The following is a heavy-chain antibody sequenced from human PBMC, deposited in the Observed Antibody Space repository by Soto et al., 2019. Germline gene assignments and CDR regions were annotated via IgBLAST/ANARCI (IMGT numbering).Heavy chain of an antibody. CDR3: ARRYGSILDI. Sequence: QVQLHESGPGLVKPSETLSLTCTVSGGSISSYYWSWIRQPPGKGLEWIRTIYYCGSTISNLSLMSRVTISVDTPKIHFSLSLSAVTAAHTAVYYCARRYGSILDIWRQGTMVTVSS. CDR2: IYYCGST. D-gene: IGHD3-10*01. V-gene: IGHV4-59*08. J-gene: IGHJ3*02. CDR1: GGSISSYY.